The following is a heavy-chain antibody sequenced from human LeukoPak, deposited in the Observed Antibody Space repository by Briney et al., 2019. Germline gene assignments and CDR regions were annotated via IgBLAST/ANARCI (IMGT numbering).Heavy chain of an antibody. CDR1: GFTFSSYG. D-gene: IGHD3-22*01. CDR3: AKSQVGRYYYDSSGYVASDY. Sequence: GGSLRLSCAAAGFTFSSYGMHWVRQAPGKGLEWVAFIRYDGSNKYYADSVKGRFTISRDNSKNTLYLQMNSLRAEDTAVYYCAKSQVGRYYYDSSGYVASDYWGQGTLVTVSS. V-gene: IGHV3-30*02. CDR2: IRYDGSNK. J-gene: IGHJ4*02.